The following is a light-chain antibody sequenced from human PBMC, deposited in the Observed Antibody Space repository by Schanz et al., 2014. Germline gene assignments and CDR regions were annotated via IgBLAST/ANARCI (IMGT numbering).Light chain of an antibody. CDR1: SSDVGGYNY. J-gene: IGLJ1*01. V-gene: IGLV2-8*01. CDR2: EVS. CDR3: SSYADSSTL. Sequence: QSALTQPPSASGSPGQSVTISCTGTSSDVGGYNYVSWYQQHPGKAPKLMISEVSKRPSGVPDRFSGSKSGNTASLTVSGLQDEDEADYYCSSYADSSTLFGPGTKLTVL.